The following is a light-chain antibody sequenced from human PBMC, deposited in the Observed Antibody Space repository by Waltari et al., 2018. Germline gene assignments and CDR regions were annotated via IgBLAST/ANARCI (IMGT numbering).Light chain of an antibody. CDR3: QTGGHGTWV. V-gene: IGLV4-69*01. Sequence: QLVLTQSPSASASLGASVKLTCTLSSGHTTNIIAWLQQKPEKGPRYLMKVNSDGSHNKGVGIPDCFSGASCGAERYLTISSLHSEDEADYYCQTGGHGTWVFGGGTRLTVL. CDR1: SGHTTNI. CDR2: VNSDGSH. J-gene: IGLJ3*02.